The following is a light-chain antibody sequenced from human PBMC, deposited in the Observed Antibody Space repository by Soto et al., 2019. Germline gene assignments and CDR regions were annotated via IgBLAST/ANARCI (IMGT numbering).Light chain of an antibody. V-gene: IGLV2-11*01. CDR1: SSDVGGYNY. J-gene: IGLJ1*01. CDR2: DVS. CDR3: CSYGRTLYV. Sequence: QSALTQPRSVSGSPGQSVTISCTGTSSDVGGYNYVSWYQQHPGKAPKLMIYDVSNRPSGVPNRFSGSKSGNTASLTISGLQAEDEADYYCCSYGRTLYVFGTGTQLTVL.